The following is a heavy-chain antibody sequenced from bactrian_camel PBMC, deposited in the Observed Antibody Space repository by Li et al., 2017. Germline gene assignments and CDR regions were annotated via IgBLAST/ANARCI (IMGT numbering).Heavy chain of an antibody. V-gene: IGHV3S40*01. Sequence: DVQLVESGGGLVQPGGSLRLSCGASGFSFSSYGMVWVRQAPGKGLEWLSALNSGGGSTFYADSVKGRFTISRDNAKNMASLQMNSLKSEDTALYYCAAGQWYTDEYKYWGQGTQVTVS. J-gene: IGHJ4*01. D-gene: IGHD6*01. CDR3: AAGQWYTDEYKY. CDR2: LNSGGGST. CDR1: GFSFSSYG.